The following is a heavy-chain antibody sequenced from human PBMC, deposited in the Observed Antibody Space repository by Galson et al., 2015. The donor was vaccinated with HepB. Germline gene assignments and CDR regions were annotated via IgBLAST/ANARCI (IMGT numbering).Heavy chain of an antibody. CDR2: IIPILGIA. D-gene: IGHD4-23*01. CDR3: ARDLSYGDGGNLYFDY. J-gene: IGHJ4*02. CDR1: GGTFSSYA. Sequence: QSGAEVKKPGESLKISCKASGGTFSSYAISWVRQAPGQGLEWMGRIIPILGIANYAQKFQGRVTITADKSTSTAYMELSSLRSEDTAVYYCARDLSYGDGGNLYFDYWGQGTLVTVSS. V-gene: IGHV1-69*04.